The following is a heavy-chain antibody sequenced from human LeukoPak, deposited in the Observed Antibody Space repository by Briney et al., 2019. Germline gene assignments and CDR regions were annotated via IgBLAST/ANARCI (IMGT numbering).Heavy chain of an antibody. CDR1: GSTFIGYY. V-gene: IGHV1-2*02. CDR3: ARDSDSSGRGDY. Sequence: ASVKLSCKASGSTFIGYYMHWVRQAPGQGLEWMGWMNPNSGGTNYAQKFQGRVTMTTDTSISTAYMELTSLRSDYTAVYYCARDSDSSGRGDYWGQGTLVIVSS. CDR2: MNPNSGGT. D-gene: IGHD3-22*01. J-gene: IGHJ4*02.